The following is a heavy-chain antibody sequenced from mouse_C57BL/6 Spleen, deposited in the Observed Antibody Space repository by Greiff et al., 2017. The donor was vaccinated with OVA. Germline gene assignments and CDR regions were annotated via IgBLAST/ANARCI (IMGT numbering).Heavy chain of an antibody. J-gene: IGHJ2*01. V-gene: IGHV1-64*01. D-gene: IGHD2-4*01. CDR2: IHPNSGST. CDR3: ARGGNDYDGYFDY. Sequence: VQLQQPGAELVKPGASVKLSCKASGYTFTSYWMHWVKQRPGQGLEWIGMIHPNSGSTNYNEKFKSKATLTVDKSSSTAYMQLSSLTSEDSAVYYCARGGNDYDGYFDYWGQGTTLTVSS. CDR1: GYTFTSYW.